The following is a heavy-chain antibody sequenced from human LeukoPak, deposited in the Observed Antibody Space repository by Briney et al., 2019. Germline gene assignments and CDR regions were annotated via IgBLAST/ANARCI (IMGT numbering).Heavy chain of an antibody. J-gene: IGHJ5*02. Sequence: GGSLRLSCAASGFTFSSYEMNWVRQAPGKGLEWVSYISSSGSTIYYADSVKGRFTISRDNAKNSLYLQMNSLRAEDTALYYCARELYSSPWGGIWFDPWGQGTLVTVSS. D-gene: IGHD5-18*01. CDR3: ARELYSSPWGGIWFDP. CDR2: ISSSGSTI. CDR1: GFTFSSYE. V-gene: IGHV3-48*03.